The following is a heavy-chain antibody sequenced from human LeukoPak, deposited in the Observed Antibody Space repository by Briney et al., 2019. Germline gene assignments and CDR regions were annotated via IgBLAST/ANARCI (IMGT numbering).Heavy chain of an antibody. J-gene: IGHJ6*03. V-gene: IGHV1-18*01. CDR2: ISAYNGNT. CDR1: GYTFTSYG. CDR3: ARGWARLTTSLVYYYYYMDV. Sequence: ASVKVSCKASGYTFTSYGISWVRQAPGQGLEWMGWISAYNGNTNYAQKLQGRVTMTTDTSTSTAYMELRSLRSDDTAVYYCARGWARLTTSLVYYYYYMDVWGKGTTVTISS. D-gene: IGHD4-17*01.